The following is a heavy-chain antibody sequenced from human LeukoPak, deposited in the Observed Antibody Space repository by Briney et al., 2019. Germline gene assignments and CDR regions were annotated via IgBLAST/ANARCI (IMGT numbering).Heavy chain of an antibody. V-gene: IGHV3-21*04. CDR2: ISSSSSYI. CDR3: AGGGNWGTQNDAFDI. D-gene: IGHD7-27*01. CDR1: GLTFSTYS. Sequence: GGSLRLSCAASGLTFSTYSMNWVRQAPGKGLEWVSSISSSSSYIYYADSVKGRFTISRDNSKNTLYLQMNSLRAEDTAVYYCAGGGNWGTQNDAFDIWGQGTMVTVSS. J-gene: IGHJ3*02.